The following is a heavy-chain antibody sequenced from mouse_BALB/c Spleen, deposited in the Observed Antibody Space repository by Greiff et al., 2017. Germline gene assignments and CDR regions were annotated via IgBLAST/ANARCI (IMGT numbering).Heavy chain of an antibody. Sequence: EVQLQESGPGLVKPSQSLSLTCTVTGYSITSDYAWNWIRQFPGNKLEWMGYISYSGSTSYNPSLKSRISITRDTSKNQFFLQLNSVTTEDTATYYCARPGNRGRAWFAYWGQGTLVTVSA. V-gene: IGHV3-2*02. D-gene: IGHD5-2*01. J-gene: IGHJ3*01. CDR1: GYSITSDYA. CDR3: ARPGNRGRAWFAY. CDR2: ISYSGST.